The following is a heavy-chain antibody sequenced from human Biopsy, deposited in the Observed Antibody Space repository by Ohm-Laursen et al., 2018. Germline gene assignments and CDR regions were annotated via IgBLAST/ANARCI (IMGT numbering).Heavy chain of an antibody. CDR2: VNPSGSTT. CDR1: GYSFTSYY. J-gene: IGHJ4*02. Sequence: SVKVSCKASGYSFTSYYMHWVRQAPGQGLEWMGMVNPSGSTTSYPQIFQGRVTMTRDTSKSTVYMELSSLRSADTAVYFCARNTGWYGDLYYFDYWGQGTLVTVSS. D-gene: IGHD6-19*01. V-gene: IGHV1-46*01. CDR3: ARNTGWYGDLYYFDY.